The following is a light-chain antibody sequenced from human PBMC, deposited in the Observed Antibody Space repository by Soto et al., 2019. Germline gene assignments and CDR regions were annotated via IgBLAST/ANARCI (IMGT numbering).Light chain of an antibody. CDR2: TND. V-gene: IGLV1-47*01. CDR1: RSNIGTNY. J-gene: IGLJ2*01. Sequence: QPVLTQPPSASGTPGQRVTISCSGSRSNIGTNYVYWYQQLPGTAPKLLIHTNDQRPSGVPDRFSGSKSGTSASLAISGPRSEDEADYYCSAGDDRLRGVVFGGGTKLTVL. CDR3: SAGDDRLRGVV.